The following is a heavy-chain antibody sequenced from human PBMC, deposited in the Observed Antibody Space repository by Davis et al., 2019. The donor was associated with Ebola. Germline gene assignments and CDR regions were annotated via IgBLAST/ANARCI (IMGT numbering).Heavy chain of an antibody. CDR3: ARGWLRGGMDV. CDR2: TYYKSKWYN. Sequence: HSQTLSLTCAISGDSVSSAGWNWIRQSPSRGLEWLGRTYYKSKWYNDYAVSVKSRITISPDTSKNQFSLQLNSVTPEDTALYYCARGWLRGGMDVWGEGTTVTVPS. D-gene: IGHD5-18*01. V-gene: IGHV6-1*01. CDR1: GDSVSSAG. J-gene: IGHJ6*04.